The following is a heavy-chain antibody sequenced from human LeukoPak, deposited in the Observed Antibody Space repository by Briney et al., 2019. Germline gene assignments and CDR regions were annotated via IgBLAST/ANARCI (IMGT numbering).Heavy chain of an antibody. V-gene: IGHV3-33*01. CDR1: GFTFSSYG. CDR3: ARDRHCANGVCHSPPGMDI. CDR2: IWFDGKNE. J-gene: IGHJ6*02. D-gene: IGHD2-8*01. Sequence: QSGGSLRLSCAASGFTFSSYGMHWVRQAPGKGLEWVADIWFDGKNEHFADSVKGRFTISRDNSKNTMYLQINSLRAEDTAVHYCARDRHCANGVCHSPPGMDIWGQGTTVTVSS.